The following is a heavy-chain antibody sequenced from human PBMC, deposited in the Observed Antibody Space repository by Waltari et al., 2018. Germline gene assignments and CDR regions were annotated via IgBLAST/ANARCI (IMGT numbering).Heavy chain of an antibody. CDR1: GFTFSSYS. J-gene: IGHJ3*02. D-gene: IGHD6-13*01. CDR3: ARDTPLRFSSSPKTAFDI. V-gene: IGHV3-48*01. Sequence: EVQLVESGGGLVQPGGSLRLSCAASGFTFSSYSMNWVRQAPGKGLGWVSYISIISSTIYYADSVKGRFTISRDNAKNSLYLQMNSLRAEDTAVYYCARDTPLRFSSSPKTAFDIWGQGTMVTVSS. CDR2: ISIISSTI.